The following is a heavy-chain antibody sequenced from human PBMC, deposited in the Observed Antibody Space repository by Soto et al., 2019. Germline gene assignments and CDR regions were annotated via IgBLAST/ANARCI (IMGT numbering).Heavy chain of an antibody. Sequence: GASVKVSCKASGYTFTNYGITWVRQAPGQGLEWMGWISNYNGKTNYAQILQGRVTMTTDTSTRTAYMELTSLRSDDTAVYYCAVPAALSGELFYWGQGTLVTVSS. CDR3: AVPAALSGELFY. J-gene: IGHJ4*02. V-gene: IGHV1-18*01. CDR1: GYTFTNYG. CDR2: ISNYNGKT. D-gene: IGHD2-2*01.